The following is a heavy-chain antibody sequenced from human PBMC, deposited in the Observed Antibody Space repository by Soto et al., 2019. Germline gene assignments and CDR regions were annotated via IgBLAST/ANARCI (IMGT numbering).Heavy chain of an antibody. J-gene: IGHJ3*02. V-gene: IGHV1-18*04. CDR2: ISAHNGNT. Sequence: GASVKVSCKASGYTFTSYGISWVRQAPGQGLEWMGWISAHNGNTNKPQKLQGRATMTTDTSTSKAYMELWSLRSDDTAVYYCASMGVTVTSAFEIWVQGTMVTVS. D-gene: IGHD4-17*01. CDR1: GYTFTSYG. CDR3: ASMGVTVTSAFEI.